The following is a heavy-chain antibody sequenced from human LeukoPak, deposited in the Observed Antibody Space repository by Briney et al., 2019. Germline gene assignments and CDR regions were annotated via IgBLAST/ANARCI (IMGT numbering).Heavy chain of an antibody. CDR3: VRSGGYQGGY. V-gene: IGHV4-31*03. CDR1: GGSISSGNFY. J-gene: IGHJ4*02. D-gene: IGHD2-2*01. CDR2: IHYSRGT. Sequence: SETLSLTCTVSGGSISSGNFYWSWTRQHPGKGLEWIGYIHYSRGTDYNPSLRSRVTISLDTSNNQFPLKLSSVTAADTAVYYCVRSGGYQGGYWGQGTLVTVSS.